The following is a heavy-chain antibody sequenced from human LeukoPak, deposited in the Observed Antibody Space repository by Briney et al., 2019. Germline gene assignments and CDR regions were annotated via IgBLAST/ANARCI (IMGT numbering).Heavy chain of an antibody. CDR3: ARLRRPTPGTAAAVDY. V-gene: IGHV4-39*01. CDR1: GGSISSSSYY. D-gene: IGHD6-13*01. CDR2: IYYSGSP. Sequence: PSETLSLTCTVSGGSISSSSYYWGWIREPPGKGLERIGSIYYSGSPYYNRSLKSRVTISVATSKNQFSLKLSSVTAANTTVYYCARLRRPTPGTAAAVDYWGQGTLVTVSS. J-gene: IGHJ4*02.